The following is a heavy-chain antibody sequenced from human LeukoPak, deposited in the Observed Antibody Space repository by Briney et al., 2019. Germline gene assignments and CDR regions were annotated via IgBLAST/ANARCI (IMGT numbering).Heavy chain of an antibody. CDR1: GGSISSGSYY. V-gene: IGHV4-61*02. CDR3: ASGKSGADIAACPPYYYYYYMDV. CDR2: IYTSGST. J-gene: IGHJ6*03. D-gene: IGHD6-6*01. Sequence: SETLSLTCTVSGGSISSGSYYWSWIRQPAGKGLEWIGRIYTSGSTNYNPSLKSRVTISVDTSKNQFSLKLSSVTAADTAVYYCASGKSGADIAACPPYYYYYYMDVWGKGTTVTVSS.